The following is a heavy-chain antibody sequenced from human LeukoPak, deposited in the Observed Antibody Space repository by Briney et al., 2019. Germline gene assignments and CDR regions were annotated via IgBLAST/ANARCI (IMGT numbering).Heavy chain of an antibody. V-gene: IGHV3-23*01. D-gene: IGHD4-17*01. CDR2: ISGSGGST. CDR3: AKDSVKVTTVRRVPHYMDV. Sequence: GGSLRLSCAASGFTFSSYAMSWVRQAPGKGLEWVSAISGSGGSTYYADSVKGRFTISRDNSKNTLYLQMNSLRAEDTAVYYCAKDSVKVTTVRRVPHYMDVWGKGTTVTISS. J-gene: IGHJ6*03. CDR1: GFTFSSYA.